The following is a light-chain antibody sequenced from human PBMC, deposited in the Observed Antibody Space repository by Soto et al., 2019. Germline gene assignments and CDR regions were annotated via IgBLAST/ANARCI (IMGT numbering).Light chain of an antibody. CDR3: QHYGTSHT. V-gene: IGKV3-20*01. Sequence: EIVLTQSPGTLSLSPGERATLSCRASQNVTSRYLTWYQQKPGQAPRLLIFGAFSRATGIPDRFSGSGSGTDFTLTISRLEPEDFAVYCCQHYGTSHTFGQGTKLE. J-gene: IGKJ2*01. CDR1: QNVTSRY. CDR2: GAF.